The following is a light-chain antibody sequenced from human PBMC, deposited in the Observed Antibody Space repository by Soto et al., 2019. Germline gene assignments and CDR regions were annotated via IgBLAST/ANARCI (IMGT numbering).Light chain of an antibody. CDR3: QQYNTYPLT. V-gene: IGKV1-5*03. CDR1: QSISTW. CDR2: KAS. Sequence: DIQMTQSPSTLSASVGDRVTITCRASQSISTWLAWYPHKPGKAPKLLIYKASNLEDGVPSRFSGSGSGTEFTITISSLQPDDFATYYCQQYNTYPLTFGGGTTVEIK. J-gene: IGKJ4*01.